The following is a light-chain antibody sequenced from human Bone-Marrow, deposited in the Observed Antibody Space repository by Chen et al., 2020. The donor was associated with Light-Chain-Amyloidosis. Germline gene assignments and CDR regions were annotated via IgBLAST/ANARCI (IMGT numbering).Light chain of an antibody. CDR3: QSADSSGTYEVI. J-gene: IGLJ2*01. CDR1: DLPTKY. Sequence: YELTQPPSVSASPGQTPRITCAGDDLPTKYAYWYQQKPGQAPVLVIHRDTERPSGISERFSGSSSGTTATLTISGVQAEDEADYHCQSADSSGTYEVIFGGGTKLTVL. CDR2: RDT. V-gene: IGLV3-25*03.